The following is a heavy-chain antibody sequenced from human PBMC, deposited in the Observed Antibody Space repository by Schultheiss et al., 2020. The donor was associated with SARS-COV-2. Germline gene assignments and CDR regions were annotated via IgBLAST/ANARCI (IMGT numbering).Heavy chain of an antibody. CDR3: ARVRTVAAAGTLYNWFDP. CDR2: IWYDGSNK. V-gene: IGHV3-33*08. CDR1: GFTFDDYA. D-gene: IGHD6-13*01. Sequence: GSLRLSCAASGFTFDDYAMHWVRQAPGKGLEWVAVIWYDGSNKYYADSVKGRFTISRDNSKNSLYLQMNSLRAEDTAVYYCARVRTVAAAGTLYNWFDPWGQGTLVTVSS. J-gene: IGHJ5*02.